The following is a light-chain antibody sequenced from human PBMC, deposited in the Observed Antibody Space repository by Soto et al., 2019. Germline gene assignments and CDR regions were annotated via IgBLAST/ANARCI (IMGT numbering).Light chain of an antibody. Sequence: DIQMTQSSSSLSASVGDRVTITCRASQSINNYLNWYQQKPGKAPKLLIYASSLQSAVPSRFSGSGSGTDFTLTISSLQPEDFAIYYCQQSHSNPLTFGPGTEVDLK. CDR1: QSINNY. CDR3: QQSHSNPLT. J-gene: IGKJ3*01. CDR2: AS. V-gene: IGKV1-39*01.